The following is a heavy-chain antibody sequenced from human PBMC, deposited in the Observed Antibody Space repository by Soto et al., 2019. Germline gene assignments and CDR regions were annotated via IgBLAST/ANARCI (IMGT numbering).Heavy chain of an antibody. D-gene: IGHD6-13*01. V-gene: IGHV4-31*03. Sequence: PSETLSLTCTVSGGSISSGGYYWSWIRQHPGKGLEWIGYIYYSGSTYYNPSLKSRVTISVDTSKNQFSLKLSSVTAADTAVYYCARAKRAAAGTTNFDYWGQGTLVTVSS. CDR2: IYYSGST. J-gene: IGHJ4*02. CDR3: ARAKRAAAGTTNFDY. CDR1: GGSISSGGYY.